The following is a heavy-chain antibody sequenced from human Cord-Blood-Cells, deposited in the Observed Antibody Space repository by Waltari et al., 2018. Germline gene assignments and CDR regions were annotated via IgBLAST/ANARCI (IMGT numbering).Heavy chain of an antibody. V-gene: IGHV4-34*01. D-gene: IGHD2-2*01. Sequence: QVQLQQWGAGLLKPSETLSLTCAVYGGSFSGYYWSWIRQPPGKGLEWIGEINHSGSTNYNPSRKSRVTISVDTSKNQFSLKLSSVTAADTAVYYCARGVVPAAIFDYWGQGTLVTVSS. CDR2: INHSGST. J-gene: IGHJ4*02. CDR1: GGSFSGYY. CDR3: ARGVVPAAIFDY.